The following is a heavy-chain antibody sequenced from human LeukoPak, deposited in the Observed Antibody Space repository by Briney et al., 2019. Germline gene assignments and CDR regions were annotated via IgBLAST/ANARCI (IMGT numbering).Heavy chain of an antibody. J-gene: IGHJ4*02. CDR3: ARAEYYYDSSGYCAFGY. Sequence: ASEKVSCKASGYTFTSYGISWVRQAPGQGLERMGWISAYNGNTNYAQKLQGRVTMTTDTSTSTAYMELRSLRSDDTAVYYCARAEYYYDSSGYCAFGYWGQGTLVTVSS. CDR2: ISAYNGNT. D-gene: IGHD3-22*01. V-gene: IGHV1-18*01. CDR1: GYTFTSYG.